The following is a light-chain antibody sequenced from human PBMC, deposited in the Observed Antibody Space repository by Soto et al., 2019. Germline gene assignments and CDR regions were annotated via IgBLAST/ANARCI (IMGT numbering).Light chain of an antibody. CDR3: HKYNRAPFN. Sequence: DIQMTQSPSSLSASVGDRVAITCRASQGISNYLAWYQQKPGKVPKLLIYAASTLQSGVPSRFSVSGSGTDFTRTISSLQPVDVATYYCHKYNRAPFNFGSGTKVDIK. CDR2: AAS. CDR1: QGISNY. J-gene: IGKJ3*01. V-gene: IGKV1-27*01.